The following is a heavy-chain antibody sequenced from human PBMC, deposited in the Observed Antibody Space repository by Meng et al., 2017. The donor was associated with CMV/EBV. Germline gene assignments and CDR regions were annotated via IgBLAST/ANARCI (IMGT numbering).Heavy chain of an antibody. J-gene: IGHJ6*02. V-gene: IGHV1-8*01. CDR3: ARSHSSSYYYYYYGMDV. CDR2: MNPNSGNT. CDR1: GYTFTSYD. Sequence: ASVKVSCKASGYTFTSYDINWVRQATGQGLEWMGWMNPNSGNTGYAQKFQGRVTMTRDTSISTAYMELSRLRSDDTAVYYCARSHSSSYYYYYYGMDVWGQGTTVTVSS. D-gene: IGHD6-6*01.